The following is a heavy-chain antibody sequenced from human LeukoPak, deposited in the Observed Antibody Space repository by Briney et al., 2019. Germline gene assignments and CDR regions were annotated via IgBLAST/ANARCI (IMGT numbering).Heavy chain of an antibody. V-gene: IGHV1-8*01. CDR3: AGVGHLGWAFDI. CDR1: GYTFTSYD. CDR2: MNPNSGNT. D-gene: IGHD3-3*02. J-gene: IGHJ3*02. Sequence: VASVKVSCKASGYTFTSYDINWVRQATGQGLEWMGWMNPNSGNTGYAQKFQGRVTMTRNTSISTAYMELSSLRSEDTAVYYCAGVGHLGWAFDIWGQGTMVTVSS.